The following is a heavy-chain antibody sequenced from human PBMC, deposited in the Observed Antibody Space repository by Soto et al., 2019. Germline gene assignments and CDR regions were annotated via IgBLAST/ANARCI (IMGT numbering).Heavy chain of an antibody. Sequence: SLRLSCAASGFTFSSYGMHWVRQAPGKGLEWVAVISYDGSNKYYADSVKGRFTISRDNSKNTLYLQVNSLRAEDTAVYYCAKLLVYCGGDCYSGAEYFQHWGQGTLVTVSS. CDR3: AKLLVYCGGDCYSGAEYFQH. CDR1: GFTFSSYG. CDR2: ISYDGSNK. D-gene: IGHD2-21*02. J-gene: IGHJ1*01. V-gene: IGHV3-30*18.